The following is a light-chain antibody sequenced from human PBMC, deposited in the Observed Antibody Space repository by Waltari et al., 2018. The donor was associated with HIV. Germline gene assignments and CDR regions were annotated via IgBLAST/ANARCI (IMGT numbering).Light chain of an antibody. J-gene: IGLJ2*01. Sequence: QSVLTQPPSVSAAPGQKVTISCSGSSSNIGTNYVSWYQQFPGTVPKLLISENKKRFSGIPYRCSGSKSGTSATLDITGLQTGDEAHYYCGTWDTSLSAGVFGGGTKVTVL. V-gene: IGLV1-51*01. CDR2: ENK. CDR1: SSNIGTNY. CDR3: GTWDTSLSAGV.